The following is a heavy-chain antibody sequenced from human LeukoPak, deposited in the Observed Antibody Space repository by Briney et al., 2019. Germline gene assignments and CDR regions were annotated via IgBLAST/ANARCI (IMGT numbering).Heavy chain of an antibody. CDR3: AKGPDCYDSSGYLATFDY. Sequence: GRSLRLSCAASGFSFSSYGMHWVRQAPGKGLEWVAVIAYDGSHTYYADSVKGRFTISRDNSKNTLYLQMNSLRPEDTAVYYCAKGPDCYDSSGYLATFDYWGQGTLVTVSS. CDR1: GFSFSSYG. CDR2: IAYDGSHT. D-gene: IGHD3-22*01. V-gene: IGHV3-30*18. J-gene: IGHJ4*02.